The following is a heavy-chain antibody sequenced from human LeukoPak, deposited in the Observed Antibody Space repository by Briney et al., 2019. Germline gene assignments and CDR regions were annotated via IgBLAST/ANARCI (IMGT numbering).Heavy chain of an antibody. Sequence: GGSLRLSCAASGFTFSSYAMHWVRQAPGKGLEWVAVISYDGSNKYYADSVKGRFTISRDNPKNTLYLQMNSLRAEDTAVYYCRWAPIAVAGGGAFDIWGQGTMVTVSS. V-gene: IGHV3-30-3*01. CDR2: ISYDGSNK. CDR1: GFTFSSYA. D-gene: IGHD6-19*01. J-gene: IGHJ3*02. CDR3: RWAPIAVAGGGAFDI.